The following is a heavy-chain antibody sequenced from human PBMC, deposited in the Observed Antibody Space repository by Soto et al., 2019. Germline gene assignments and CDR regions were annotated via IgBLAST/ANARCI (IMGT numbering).Heavy chain of an antibody. CDR2: IKHSGST. Sequence: SETLTRTCACYFGSFSGYYWSFIRHSPGKGLDFIGEIKHSGSTNYNPSLKSRVTISVDTSKNQFSLKLSSVTAADTAVYYCARTYCSSTSCYKSSILTGYAPSPCMDVWGQGTTVTVSS. J-gene: IGHJ6*02. CDR3: ARTYCSSTSCYKSSILTGYAPSPCMDV. D-gene: IGHD2-2*02. V-gene: IGHV4-34*01. CDR1: FGSFSGYY.